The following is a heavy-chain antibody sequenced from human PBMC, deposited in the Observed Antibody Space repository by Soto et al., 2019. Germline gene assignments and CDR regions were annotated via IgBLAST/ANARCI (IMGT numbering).Heavy chain of an antibody. J-gene: IGHJ4*02. CDR1: GGTFSSYT. CDR2: IIPILGIA. V-gene: IGHV1-69*08. D-gene: IGHD3-9*01. CDR3: ARDREDILTGYSFDY. Sequence: QVQLVQSGAEVKKPGSSVKVSCKASGGTFSSYTISWVRQAPGQGLEWMGRIIPILGIANYAQKFQGRVTITADKSTSTAYMELSSLRSEDTAVYYCARDREDILTGYSFDYWGQGTLVTVSS.